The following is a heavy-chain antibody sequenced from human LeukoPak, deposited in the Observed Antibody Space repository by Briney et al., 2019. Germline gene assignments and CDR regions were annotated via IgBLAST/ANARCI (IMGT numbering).Heavy chain of an antibody. Sequence: GGSLRLSCAASGFTFSSYGIHWVRQAPGKGLEWVAVISYDGSDKYYADSVKGRFTISRDDSKNTLYLQMNSLRPEDTAVYYCAKGRDNSVYSYFEYWGQGTLVTVSS. CDR3: AKGRDNSVYSYFEY. CDR1: GFTFSSYG. J-gene: IGHJ4*02. V-gene: IGHV3-30*18. D-gene: IGHD3-22*01. CDR2: ISYDGSDK.